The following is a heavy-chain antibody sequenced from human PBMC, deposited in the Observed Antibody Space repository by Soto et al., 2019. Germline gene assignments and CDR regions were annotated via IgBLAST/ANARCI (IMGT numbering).Heavy chain of an antibody. CDR3: ARGYCSRSSCYTGDAFDI. V-gene: IGHV3-21*01. CDR1: GFTFSSYN. J-gene: IGHJ3*02. D-gene: IGHD2-2*02. CDR2: ISSSSTYM. Sequence: EVQLVESGGGLVKPGGSLRLSCAASGFTFSSYNMNWVRQAPGKGLEWVSSISSSSTYMYYADSVKGRLTISRDNAKNSLYLHMNSLGAEDTAVYYCARGYCSRSSCYTGDAFDIWGQGTVVTVSS.